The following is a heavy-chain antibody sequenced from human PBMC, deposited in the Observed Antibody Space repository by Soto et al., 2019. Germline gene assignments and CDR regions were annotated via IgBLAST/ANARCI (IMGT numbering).Heavy chain of an antibody. CDR2: IDPSDSYT. D-gene: IGHD3-3*01. Sequence: GESLKSYCKGSGYSFTSYWISWVRQMPGKGLEWMGRIDPSDSYTNYSPSFQGHVTISADKSISTAYLQWSSLKASDTAMYYCATLVLRFLEWPSGYYYYGMDVWGQGTTVTVYS. CDR1: GYSFTSYW. J-gene: IGHJ6*02. V-gene: IGHV5-10-1*01. CDR3: ATLVLRFLEWPSGYYYYGMDV.